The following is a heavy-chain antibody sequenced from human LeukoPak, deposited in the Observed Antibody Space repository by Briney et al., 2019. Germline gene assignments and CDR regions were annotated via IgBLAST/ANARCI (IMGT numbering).Heavy chain of an antibody. J-gene: IGHJ4*02. CDR3: ARELDGIAAAGPPGY. V-gene: IGHV4-39*07. Sequence: PSETLSLTCTVSGGSISSSSYYWGWIRQPPGKGLEWIGSIYYSGSTYYNPSLKSRVTISVDTSKNQFSLKLSSVTAADTAVYYCARELDGIAAAGPPGYWGQGTLVTVSS. CDR1: GGSISSSSYY. CDR2: IYYSGST. D-gene: IGHD6-13*01.